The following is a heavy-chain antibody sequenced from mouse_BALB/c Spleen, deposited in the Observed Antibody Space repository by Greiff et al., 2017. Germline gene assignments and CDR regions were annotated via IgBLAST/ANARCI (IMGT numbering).Heavy chain of an antibody. Sequence: EVQLVESGGGLVKPGGSLKLSCAASGFTFSSYAMSWVRQTPEKRLEWVASISSGGSTYYPDSVKGRFTISRDNARNILYLQMSSLRSEDTAMYYCASRGYFDYWGQGTTLTVSS. CDR1: GFTFSSYA. CDR3: ASRGYFDY. CDR2: ISSGGST. J-gene: IGHJ2*01. V-gene: IGHV5-6-5*01.